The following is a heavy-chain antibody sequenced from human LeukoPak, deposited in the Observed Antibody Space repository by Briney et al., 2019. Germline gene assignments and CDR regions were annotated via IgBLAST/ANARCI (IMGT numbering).Heavy chain of an antibody. Sequence: SQTLSLTCTVSGGSISSGDYYWSWIRQPPGKGLEWIGYIYYSGSTYYNPSLKSRVTISVDTSKNQFSLKLSSVTAADTAVYYCATGQTARPLYKTNPPPEDYWGQGTLVTVSS. CDR1: GGSISSGDYY. J-gene: IGHJ4*02. D-gene: IGHD5-24*01. CDR2: IYYSGST. CDR3: ATGQTARPLYKTNPPPEDY. V-gene: IGHV4-30-4*08.